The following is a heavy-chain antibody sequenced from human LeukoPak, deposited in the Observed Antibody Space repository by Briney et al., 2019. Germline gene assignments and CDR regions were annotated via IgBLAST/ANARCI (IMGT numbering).Heavy chain of an antibody. CDR1: AFTFSSYA. CDR2: FSGSGGKT. V-gene: IGHV3-23*01. D-gene: IGHD3-10*01. CDR3: AKAAYVGPDIDY. J-gene: IGHJ4*02. Sequence: PGGSLRLSCAASAFTFSSYALSWVRQAPGKGLEWVSAFSGSGGKTYFADSVKGRFTISRDNSKNTLYLQMNSLRAEDTAVYYCAKAAYVGPDIDYWGQGTLVTVSS.